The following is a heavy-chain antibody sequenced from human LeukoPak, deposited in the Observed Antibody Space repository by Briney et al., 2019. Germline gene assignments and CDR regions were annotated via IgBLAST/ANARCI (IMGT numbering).Heavy chain of an antibody. J-gene: IGHJ3*02. CDR3: APDRDIPAGNAFDI. CDR1: GYTFTSYG. CDR2: ISAYNGNT. D-gene: IGHD2-2*01. Sequence: ASVNVSCKASGYTFTSYGISWVRQAPGQGLEWMGWISAYNGNTNYAQTLQGRVTMTTDTSTSTAYMELWSLRSDDTAVYYCAPDRDIPAGNAFDIWGQGTMVTVSS. V-gene: IGHV1-18*01.